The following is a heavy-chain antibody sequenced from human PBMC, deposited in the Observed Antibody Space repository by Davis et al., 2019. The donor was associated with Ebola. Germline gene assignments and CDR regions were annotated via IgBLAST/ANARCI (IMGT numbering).Heavy chain of an antibody. CDR2: TIPIFATA. J-gene: IGHJ6*02. CDR1: GGTFSSYA. V-gene: IGHV1-69*13. D-gene: IGHD6-6*01. CDR3: ARDYSSSSWYYYGMDV. Sequence: SVQVSCKASGGTFSSYAISWVRQAPGQGLEWMGGTIPIFATANYTQKFQGRVTITADESTSTAYMELSSLRSEDTAVYYCARDYSSSSWYYYGMDVWGQGTTVTVSS.